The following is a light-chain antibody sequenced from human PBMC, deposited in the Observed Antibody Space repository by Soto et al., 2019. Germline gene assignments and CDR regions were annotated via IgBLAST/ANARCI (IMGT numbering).Light chain of an antibody. Sequence: QMTQSPSSLSASVGDTVTISCRASQGIGDDLGWYQQKPGEASRRLIYGASILPSGVPSRFSGSGSGTEFTLTISGLQPEDCATYFCLEHNTYPFSFGGGTKVEIK. CDR3: LEHNTYPFS. J-gene: IGKJ4*01. CDR1: QGIGDD. CDR2: GAS. V-gene: IGKV1-17*01.